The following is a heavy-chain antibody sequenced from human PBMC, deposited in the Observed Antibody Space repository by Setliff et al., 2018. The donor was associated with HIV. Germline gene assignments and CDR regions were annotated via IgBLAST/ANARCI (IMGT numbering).Heavy chain of an antibody. V-gene: IGHV4-4*07. CDR1: GGSISSYY. Sequence: SETLSLTCSVSGGSISSYYWSWIRQPAGKGLEWVGRMFVGESPNYNPSLKSRLSISVDTSNRQFSLKLTSVTAADTAVYYCARGLYGSGSFFFDSWGRGTLVTVSS. CDR2: MFVGESP. D-gene: IGHD3-10*01. J-gene: IGHJ4*02. CDR3: ARGLYGSGSFFFDS.